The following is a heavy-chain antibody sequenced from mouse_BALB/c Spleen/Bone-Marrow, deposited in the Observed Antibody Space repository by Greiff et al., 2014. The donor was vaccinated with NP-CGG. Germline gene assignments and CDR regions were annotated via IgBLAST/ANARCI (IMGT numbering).Heavy chain of an antibody. CDR2: INPSTGNT. CDR1: GYTFTTYW. Sequence: LAKPGASVKMSCKASGYTFTTYWIHWVKQXPGQGLEWIGYINPSTGNTEYNQKFRDRATLTADKSSSTPYMQLSSLTSEDSAVYYCARGLRDWYFDVWGAGTTVTVSS. V-gene: IGHV1-7*01. J-gene: IGHJ1*01. CDR3: ARGLRDWYFDV. D-gene: IGHD2-4*01.